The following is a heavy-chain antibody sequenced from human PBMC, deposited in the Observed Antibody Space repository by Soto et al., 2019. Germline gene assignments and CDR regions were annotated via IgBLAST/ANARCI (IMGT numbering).Heavy chain of an antibody. CDR2: ISYDGSNK. V-gene: IGHV3-30*18. CDR1: GFTFSSYG. Sequence: GGSLRLSCAASGFTFSSYGMHWVRQAPGKGLEWVALISYDGSNKYYADSVKGRFTISGDNSKNTRSLQVSSLRPEDTAVYYCAKDRDSSGWFSGYYYGVDVWGQGTTVTVSS. CDR3: AKDRDSSGWFSGYYYGVDV. D-gene: IGHD6-19*01. J-gene: IGHJ6*02.